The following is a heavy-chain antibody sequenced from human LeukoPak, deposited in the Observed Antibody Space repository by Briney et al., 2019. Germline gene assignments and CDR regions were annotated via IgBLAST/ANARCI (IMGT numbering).Heavy chain of an antibody. CDR2: ISSSSSTI. Sequence: GGSLRLSCAASGLTFSSYSMNWVRQAPGKGLEWVSYISSSSSTIYYADSVKGRFTISRDNAKNSLYLQMNSLRAEDTAVYYCASIQLAAAGSYWGQGTLVTVSS. J-gene: IGHJ4*02. CDR1: GLTFSSYS. V-gene: IGHV3-48*01. D-gene: IGHD6-13*01. CDR3: ASIQLAAAGSY.